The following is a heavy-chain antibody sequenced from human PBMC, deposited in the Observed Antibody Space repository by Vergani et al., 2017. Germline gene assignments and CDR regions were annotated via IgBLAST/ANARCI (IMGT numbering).Heavy chain of an antibody. V-gene: IGHV1-2*04. Sequence: QVQLVQSGAEVKKPGASVKVSCKASGYTFTGYYMHWVRQAPGQGLEWMGWINPNSGGTNYAQKFKGWVTMTRDTSISTAYMELSRLRAEDTAVYYGETAAADFQHWGQGTLVTVSS. J-gene: IGHJ1*01. CDR2: INPNSGGT. CDR1: GYTFTGYY. CDR3: ETAAADFQH. D-gene: IGHD6-13*01.